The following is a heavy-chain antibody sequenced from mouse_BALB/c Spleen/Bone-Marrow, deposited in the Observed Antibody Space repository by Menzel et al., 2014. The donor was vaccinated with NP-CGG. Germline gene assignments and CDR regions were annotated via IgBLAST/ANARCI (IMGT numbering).Heavy chain of an antibody. V-gene: IGHV2-9*02. CDR2: IWAVEAQ. Sequence: VKLEESGPGLVAPSQSLSITCTVSGFSLTSYGVHWVRQPPGKGLEWLGVIWAVEAQNYNSALMSRLSISKDNSKSQVFLKMNSLQTDDTAMYYCARRGDGYYLDYWGQGTTLTVSS. CDR3: ARRGDGYYLDY. J-gene: IGHJ2*01. CDR1: GFSLTSYG. D-gene: IGHD2-3*01.